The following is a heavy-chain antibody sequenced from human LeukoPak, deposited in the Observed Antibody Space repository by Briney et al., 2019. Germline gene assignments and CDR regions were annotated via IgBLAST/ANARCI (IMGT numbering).Heavy chain of an antibody. Sequence: PGGSLRLSCAASGFTFSSYGMNWVRQAPGKGLEWVSSISSSSSHIYYADSVRGRFTISRDNARNSLFLQMNSLRAEDTAVYYCARVGYYDFWSGINLFDYWGPGTLVTVSS. CDR3: ARVGYYDFWSGINLFDY. J-gene: IGHJ4*02. CDR1: GFTFSSYG. D-gene: IGHD3-3*01. CDR2: ISSSSSHI. V-gene: IGHV3-21*01.